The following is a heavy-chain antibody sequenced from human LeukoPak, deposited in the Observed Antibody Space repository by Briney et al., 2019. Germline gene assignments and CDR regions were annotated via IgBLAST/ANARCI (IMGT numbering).Heavy chain of an antibody. Sequence: SQTLSLTCTVSGGSISSGSYYWSWIRQPAGKGLEWIGRIYTSGSTNYNPSLKSRVTTSVDTSKNQFSLKLSSVTAADPAVYYCAREVGYGDYLGRYFDLWGRGTLVTVSS. CDR2: IYTSGST. V-gene: IGHV4-61*02. CDR3: AREVGYGDYLGRYFDL. J-gene: IGHJ2*01. D-gene: IGHD4-17*01. CDR1: GGSISSGSYY.